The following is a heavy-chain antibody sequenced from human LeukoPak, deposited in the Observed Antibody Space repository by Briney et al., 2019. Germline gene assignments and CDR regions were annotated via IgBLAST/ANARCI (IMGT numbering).Heavy chain of an antibody. V-gene: IGHV3-21*01. D-gene: IGHD1-26*01. CDR2: ISSSSSYI. CDR3: ARISWLVGAQRDY. J-gene: IGHJ4*02. CDR1: GFTFSSYS. Sequence: GGSLRLSCAASGFTFSSYSMNWVRQAPGKGLEWVSSISSSSSYIYYADSVKGRFTISRGNAKNSLYLQMNSLRAEDTAVYYCARISWLVGAQRDYWGQGTLVTVSS.